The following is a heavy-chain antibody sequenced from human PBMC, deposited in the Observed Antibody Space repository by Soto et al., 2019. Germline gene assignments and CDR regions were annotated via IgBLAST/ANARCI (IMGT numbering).Heavy chain of an antibody. CDR3: ARDQYDIVVVVAATRINWFEP. D-gene: IGHD2-15*01. Sequence: PSGTLSLTCAVSGYSISSGYYWGWIRQPPGKGLEWIGSIYHSGSTYYNPSLKSRVTISVDTYKNQFSLKLSSVTAADTAVYYCARDQYDIVVVVAATRINWFEPWGQGT. V-gene: IGHV4-38-2*02. CDR2: IYHSGST. CDR1: GYSISSGYY. J-gene: IGHJ5*02.